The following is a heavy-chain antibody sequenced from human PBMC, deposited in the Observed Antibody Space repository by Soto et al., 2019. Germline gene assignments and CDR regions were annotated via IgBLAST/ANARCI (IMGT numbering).Heavy chain of an antibody. V-gene: IGHV3-23*01. CDR2: IRASGAAT. CDR1: GFTFTNYD. J-gene: IGHJ4*02. CDR3: ASRPTYSSSWTHFDY. Sequence: GGSLRLSCAASGFTFTNYDMSWVRQAPGRGLDWVSTIRASGAATYYADYVKGRFTNSRDNSKNTLYLQMNSLRAEDTARYYCASRPTYSSSWTHFDYWGQGTLVTVSS. D-gene: IGHD6-13*01.